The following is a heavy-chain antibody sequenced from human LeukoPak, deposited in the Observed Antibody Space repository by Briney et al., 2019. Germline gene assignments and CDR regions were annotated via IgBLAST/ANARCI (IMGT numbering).Heavy chain of an antibody. J-gene: IGHJ4*02. CDR1: GFTLGDYD. V-gene: IGHV3-9*01. CDR2: ISSNSDTI. CDR3: FTSSFDH. Sequence: GRSLRLSCAASGFTLGDYDIHWVRQAPGKGPEWVSSISSNSDTIAYAEPVKGRFTVSRDNTINSLYLQMDSLRVEDTALYYCFTSSFDHWGQGTLVTVSS.